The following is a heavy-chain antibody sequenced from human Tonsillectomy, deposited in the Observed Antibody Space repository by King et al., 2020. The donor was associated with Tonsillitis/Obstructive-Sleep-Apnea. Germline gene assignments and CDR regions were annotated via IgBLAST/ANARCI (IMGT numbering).Heavy chain of an antibody. V-gene: IGHV1-69*01. CDR1: GGTFSSYA. J-gene: IGHJ3*02. Sequence: VQLVESGAEVKKPGSSVKVSCKASGGTFSSYAISWVRQAPGQGLEWMGGIIPIFGTANYAQKFQGRVTITADESTSTAYMELSSLRSEDTAVYYCARFTSGIFGLVNHAFDIWGQGTMVTVSS. CDR3: ARFTSGIFGLVNHAFDI. D-gene: IGHD3-3*01. CDR2: IIPIFGTA.